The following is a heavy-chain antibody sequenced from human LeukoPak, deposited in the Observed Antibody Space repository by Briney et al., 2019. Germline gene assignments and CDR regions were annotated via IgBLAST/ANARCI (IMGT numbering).Heavy chain of an antibody. CDR3: ARHDKTYYYGSSGYYYIDAFDI. CDR1: GGSISSSSYY. J-gene: IGHJ3*02. CDR2: IYYSGST. V-gene: IGHV4-39*01. D-gene: IGHD3-22*01. Sequence: PSETLSLTCTVSGGSISSSSYYWGWIRQPPGKGLEWIGSIYYSGSTYYNPSLKSRVTISVDTSKSQFSLKLSSVTAADTAVYYCARHDKTYYYGSSGYYYIDAFDIWGQGTMVTVSS.